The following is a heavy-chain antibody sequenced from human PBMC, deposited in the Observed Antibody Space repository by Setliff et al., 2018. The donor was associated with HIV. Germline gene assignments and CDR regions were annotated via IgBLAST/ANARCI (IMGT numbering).Heavy chain of an antibody. V-gene: IGHV3-7*03. CDR2: INPDGSHR. D-gene: IGHD3-16*01. Sequence: SLRLSCAAFGFTFTISWMNWVRQAPGKGLEWVANINPDGSHRDYVDSVKGRFTISRDNAKNSLYLQMNSLRAEDTAVYYCARDRAYASFDYWGQGALVTSPQ. J-gene: IGHJ4*02. CDR3: ARDRAYASFDY. CDR1: GFTFTISW.